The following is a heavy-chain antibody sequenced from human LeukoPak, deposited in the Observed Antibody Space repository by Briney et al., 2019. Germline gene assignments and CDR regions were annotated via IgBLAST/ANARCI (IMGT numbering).Heavy chain of an antibody. D-gene: IGHD6-25*01. CDR1: GGSISSSGYY. J-gene: IGHJ5*02. CDR2: IYYSGST. V-gene: IGHV4-39*01. CDR3: ARRSIAAGSGWFDP. Sequence: SETLSLTCTVSGGSISSSGYYWGWIRQPPGKGLEWIGSIYYSGSTYYNPSLKSRVTISVDTSKNQFSLKLSSVTAADTAVYYCARRSIAAGSGWFDPWGQGTLVTVSS.